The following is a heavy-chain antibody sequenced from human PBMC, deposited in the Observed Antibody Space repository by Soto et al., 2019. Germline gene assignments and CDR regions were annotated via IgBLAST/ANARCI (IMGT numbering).Heavy chain of an antibody. V-gene: IGHV3-21*01. J-gene: IGHJ4*02. CDR1: GFTFSSYS. Sequence: EVQLVESGGGLVKPGGSLRLSCAASGFTFSSYSMNWVRQAPGKGLEWVSSISSTRNYIYYADSLKGRFTISRDNAKNSLYLQMNSLRAEDTAVYYCAREGSWYCSSASCYLDYWGLGTLVTVSS. CDR2: ISSTRNYI. D-gene: IGHD2-2*01. CDR3: AREGSWYCSSASCYLDY.